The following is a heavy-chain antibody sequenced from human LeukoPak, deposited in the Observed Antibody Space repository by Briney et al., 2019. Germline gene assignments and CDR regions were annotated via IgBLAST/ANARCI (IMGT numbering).Heavy chain of an antibody. CDR1: GGTFSNYA. D-gene: IGHD1-26*01. Sequence: RASVKVSCKASGGTFSNYAISWVRQAPGQGLEWMGGIIPIFGTANYAQKFQGRVTITTDESTSTAYMELSSLRSEDTAVYYCATRSYYGSLLYWGQGTLVTVSS. V-gene: IGHV1-69*05. J-gene: IGHJ4*02. CDR3: ATRSYYGSLLY. CDR2: IIPIFGTA.